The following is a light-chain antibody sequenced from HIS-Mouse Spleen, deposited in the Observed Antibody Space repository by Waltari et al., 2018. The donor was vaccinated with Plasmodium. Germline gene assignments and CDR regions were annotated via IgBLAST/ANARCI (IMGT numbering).Light chain of an antibody. CDR2: KDS. CDR1: KLGDKY. V-gene: IGLV3-1*01. Sequence: SYELTQPPSVSVSPGQTASITCSGDKLGDKYACWYQQKPGQSPGVVIYKDSKRPSGIPERFSGSNSGNTATLTISGTQAMDEADYYCQAWDSSTSVVFGGGTKLTVL. J-gene: IGLJ2*01. CDR3: QAWDSSTSVV.